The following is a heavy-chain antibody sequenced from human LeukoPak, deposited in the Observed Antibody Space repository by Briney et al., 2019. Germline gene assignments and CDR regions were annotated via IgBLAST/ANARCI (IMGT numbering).Heavy chain of an antibody. CDR3: GRAGYCSGVTCYGMDV. CDR1: GFTFSTYA. CDR2: ISGSGGST. Sequence: GGSLRLSCAASGFTFSTYAMTWVRQAPGKGLEWVSVISGSGGSTYYADSMKGRFPISRDKAKNTMYNQMNSLRAEDTAVYHCGRAGYCSGVTCYGMDVWGQGTTVTASS. V-gene: IGHV3-23*01. D-gene: IGHD2-15*01. J-gene: IGHJ6*02.